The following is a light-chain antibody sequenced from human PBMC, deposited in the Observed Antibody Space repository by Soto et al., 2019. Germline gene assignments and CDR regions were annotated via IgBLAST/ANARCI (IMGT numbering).Light chain of an antibody. V-gene: IGKV1-12*01. CDR2: AAS. Sequence: IQMTQSPSSVSASVGDIVTITCLASQDIAGYLAWYQHKPGRAPELLIHAASSLQSGVPSRFSGSGSGTDFTLTIARLEPEDFAVYYCQEYDGAPITFGLGTRLEIK. CDR1: QDIAGY. CDR3: QEYDGAPIT. J-gene: IGKJ5*01.